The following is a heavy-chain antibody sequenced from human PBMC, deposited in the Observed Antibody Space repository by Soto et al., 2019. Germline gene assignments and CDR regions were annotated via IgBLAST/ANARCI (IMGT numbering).Heavy chain of an antibody. CDR3: ARDPAWGELRLNYFDY. CDR2: INPNSGGT. J-gene: IGHJ4*02. Sequence: ASVKVSCKASGYTFTGYYMHWVRQAPGQGLEWMGWINPNSGGTNYAQKFQGRVTMTRDTSISTAYMELSRLRSDDTAVYYCARDPAWGELRLNYFDYWGQGTLVNVSS. D-gene: IGHD3-16*01. CDR1: GYTFTGYY. V-gene: IGHV1-2*02.